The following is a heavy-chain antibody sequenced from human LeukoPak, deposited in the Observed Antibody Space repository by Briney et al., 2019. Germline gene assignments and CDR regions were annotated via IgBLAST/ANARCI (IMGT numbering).Heavy chain of an antibody. D-gene: IGHD1-26*01. CDR2: INHSGST. Sequence: SETLSLTCTVSGGSISSYYWSWIRQPAGKGLEWIGEINHSGSTNYNPSLKSRITISIDTSKNQFPLKVRSVTAADTAVYYCARGRVGATWFDPWGQGTLVSVSS. V-gene: IGHV4-34*01. CDR1: GGSISSYY. J-gene: IGHJ5*02. CDR3: ARGRVGATWFDP.